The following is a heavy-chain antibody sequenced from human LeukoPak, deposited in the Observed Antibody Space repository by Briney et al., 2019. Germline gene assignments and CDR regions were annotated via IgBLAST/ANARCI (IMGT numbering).Heavy chain of an antibody. CDR2: ISSSSSYI. CDR3: ARDHQHSGYDSLDYYYYYGMDV. Sequence: PGGSLRLSCAASGFTFTSYTMNWVRQAPGKGLEWVSSISSSSSYIYYADSVKGRFTISRDNAKNSLYLQMNSLRAEDTAVYYCARDHQHSGYDSLDYYYYYGMDVWGQGTTVTVSS. CDR1: GFTFTSYT. D-gene: IGHD5-12*01. J-gene: IGHJ6*02. V-gene: IGHV3-21*01.